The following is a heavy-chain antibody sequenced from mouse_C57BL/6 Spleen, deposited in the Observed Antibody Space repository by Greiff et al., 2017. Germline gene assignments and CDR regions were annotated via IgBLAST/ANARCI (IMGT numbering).Heavy chain of an antibody. J-gene: IGHJ2*01. CDR3: ARDDYDVAFDY. CDR2: ISSGSSTI. V-gene: IGHV5-17*01. CDR1: GFTFSDYG. Sequence: EVKLMESGGGLVKPGGSLKLSCAASGFTFSDYGMHWVRQAPEKGLEWVAYISSGSSTIYYADTVKGRFTISRDKAKNTLFLQMTSLRSEDTAMYYCARDDYDVAFDYWGQGTTLTVSS. D-gene: IGHD2-4*01.